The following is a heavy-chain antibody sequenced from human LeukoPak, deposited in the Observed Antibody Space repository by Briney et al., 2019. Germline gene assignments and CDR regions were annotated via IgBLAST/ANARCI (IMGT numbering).Heavy chain of an antibody. V-gene: IGHV1-2*02. CDR1: GYTFTVYY. CDR3: AREITIFGVGIDY. J-gene: IGHJ4*02. D-gene: IGHD3-3*01. Sequence: ASVKVSCKASGYTFTVYYMHWVRQAPGQGLEWMGWINPNSGGTNYAQKFQGRVTMTRDTSISTAYMELSRLRPDDTAVYYCAREITIFGVGIDYWGQGTLVTVSS. CDR2: INPNSGGT.